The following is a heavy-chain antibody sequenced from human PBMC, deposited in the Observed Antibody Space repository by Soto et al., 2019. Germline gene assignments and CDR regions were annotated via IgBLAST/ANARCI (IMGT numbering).Heavy chain of an antibody. CDR2: INDSGST. D-gene: IGHD5-12*01. CDR3: ARPSRTSGYLQPGFFDY. J-gene: IGHJ4*02. CDR1: GGSFSGYH. Sequence: QVQLQQWGAGLLKPSETLSLTCAVYGGSFSGYHWSWLRQPPGKGLECIGEINDSGSTEYNPSLKSRVTISVDTPKNQFSLRLTSVTAADTAVYYCARPSRTSGYLQPGFFDYLGQGTLVTVSS. V-gene: IGHV4-34*01.